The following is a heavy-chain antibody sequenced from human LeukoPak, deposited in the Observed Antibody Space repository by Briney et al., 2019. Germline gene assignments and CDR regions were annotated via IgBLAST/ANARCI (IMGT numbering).Heavy chain of an antibody. V-gene: IGHV4-39*01. J-gene: IGHJ4*02. CDR2: IYYSGST. CDR3: VKSGGYGLIDY. D-gene: IGHD6-19*01. Sequence: PSETLSLTCTVSGGSISSSSYYWGWIRQPPGKGLEWIGSIYYSGSTYYNPSLKSRVTISVDTSKNQFSLKLSSVTAADTAMYYCVKSGGYGLIDYWGQGTLVTVSS. CDR1: GGSISSSSYY.